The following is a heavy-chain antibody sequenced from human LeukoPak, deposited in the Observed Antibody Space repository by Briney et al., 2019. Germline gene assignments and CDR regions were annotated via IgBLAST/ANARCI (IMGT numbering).Heavy chain of an antibody. V-gene: IGHV4-39*01. Sequence: SETLSLTCTVSGGSISSSSYYWGWIRQPPGKGLEWIGSIYYSGSTYYNPSLKSRVTISVDTSKNQFSLKLSSVTAADTAVYYCARLGGEGFGELIQLRPFDYWGQGTLVTVSS. D-gene: IGHD3-10*01. CDR1: GGSISSSSYY. CDR3: ARLGGEGFGELIQLRPFDY. J-gene: IGHJ4*02. CDR2: IYYSGST.